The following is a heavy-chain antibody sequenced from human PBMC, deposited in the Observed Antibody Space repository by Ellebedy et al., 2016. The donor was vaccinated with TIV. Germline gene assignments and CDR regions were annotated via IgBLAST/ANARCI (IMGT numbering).Heavy chain of an antibody. V-gene: IGHV5-51*01. CDR1: GYSFTTYW. Sequence: PGGSLRLSCKGSGYSFTTYWIGWVRQMPGKGLEWMGIIYPGDSDTRYRPSFQGQVTISADKSISTAYLQWSSLKASDTAMYYCPRHRSGSYLWGADYWGQGTLVTVSS. CDR2: IYPGDSDT. J-gene: IGHJ4*02. D-gene: IGHD3-10*01. CDR3: PRHRSGSYLWGADY.